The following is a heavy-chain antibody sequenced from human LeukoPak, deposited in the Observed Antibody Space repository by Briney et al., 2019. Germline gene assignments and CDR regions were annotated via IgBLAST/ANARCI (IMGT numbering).Heavy chain of an antibody. J-gene: IGHJ4*02. CDR3: ARPYCSGGDCYLNY. V-gene: IGHV3-74*03. Sequence: PGGSLRLSCAASGFTFSNYWMHWVRQAPGKGLVWVSRINSDGSITTYADSAKGRFTISRDNAKKTLFLQMNSLRAEDTAVYYCARPYCSGGDCYLNYWGQGTLVTVSS. CDR1: GFTFSNYW. CDR2: INSDGSIT. D-gene: IGHD2-15*01.